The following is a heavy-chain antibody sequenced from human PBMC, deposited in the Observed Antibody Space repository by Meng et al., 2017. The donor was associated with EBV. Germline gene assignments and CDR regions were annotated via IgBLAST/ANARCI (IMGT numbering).Heavy chain of an antibody. Sequence: QLVHPGAEVKKPGASVNVSCQPSGYTFTGYYMHWVRQAPGQGLEWMGWINPNSGGTNYAQKFQGWVTMTRDTSISTAYMELSRLRSDDTAVYYCAREGCSSTSCDYYYYGMDVWGQGTMVTVSS. CDR1: GYTFTGYY. V-gene: IGHV1-2*04. CDR2: INPNSGGT. D-gene: IGHD2-2*01. CDR3: AREGCSSTSCDYYYYGMDV. J-gene: IGHJ6*02.